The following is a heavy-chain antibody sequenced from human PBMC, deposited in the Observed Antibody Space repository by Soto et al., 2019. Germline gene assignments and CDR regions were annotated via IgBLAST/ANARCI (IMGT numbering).Heavy chain of an antibody. V-gene: IGHV4-59*01. J-gene: IGHJ4*02. D-gene: IGHD6-19*01. Sequence: QVQLQESGPGRVKPSETLSLTCTVSGGSISSYYWSWIRQPPGKGLEWIGYIYYSGSTNYNPSLNTRDTISVDTSNNHYTLMLRSVTAADTAVYYCASARATSGWYVDYWGQGTLVTVSS. CDR1: GGSISSYY. CDR3: ASARATSGWYVDY. CDR2: IYYSGST.